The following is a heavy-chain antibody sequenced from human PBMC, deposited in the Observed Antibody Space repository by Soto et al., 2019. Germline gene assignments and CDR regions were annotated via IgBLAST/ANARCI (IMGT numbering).Heavy chain of an antibody. CDR1: GFIFNSYS. CDR3: GSSASPDAY. V-gene: IGHV3-48*01. Sequence: EVQLVESGGGLVQPGGSLRLSCVASGFIFNSYSMNWVRQAPGKGLEWISYINSGSTSVFYADSVKGRFTISRDNAKNSLYLQMNSLRAVDTAVYYCGSSASPDAYWGQGTLVTVSS. CDR2: INSGSTSV. D-gene: IGHD3-22*01. J-gene: IGHJ4*02.